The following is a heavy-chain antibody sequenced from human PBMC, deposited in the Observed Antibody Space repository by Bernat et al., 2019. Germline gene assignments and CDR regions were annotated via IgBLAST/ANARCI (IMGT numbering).Heavy chain of an antibody. D-gene: IGHD3-22*01. Sequence: QVQLVESGGGVVQPGRSLRLSCAASGFTFSSYGMHWVRQAPGKGLEWVAVISYDGSNKYSAQSVKGRFTISRDNSKNTLYLQMNSLRAEDTAVYYCAKTAYYDSSGYYHKNWFDPWGQGTLVTVSS. CDR2: ISYDGSNK. J-gene: IGHJ5*02. CDR3: AKTAYYDSSGYYHKNWFDP. V-gene: IGHV3-30*18. CDR1: GFTFSSYG.